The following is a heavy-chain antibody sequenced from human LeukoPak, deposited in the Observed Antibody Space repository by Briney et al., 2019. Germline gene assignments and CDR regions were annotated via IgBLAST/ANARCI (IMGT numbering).Heavy chain of an antibody. Sequence: GGSLRLPCAASGFTFSSYEMNWVRQAPGKGLEWASYISSSGSTIYYADSVKGRFTISRDNAKNSLYLQMNSLRAEDTAVYYCARVGQWLVRDFDYWGQGTLVTVSS. V-gene: IGHV3-48*03. CDR2: ISSSGSTI. CDR1: GFTFSSYE. CDR3: ARVGQWLVRDFDY. J-gene: IGHJ4*02. D-gene: IGHD6-19*01.